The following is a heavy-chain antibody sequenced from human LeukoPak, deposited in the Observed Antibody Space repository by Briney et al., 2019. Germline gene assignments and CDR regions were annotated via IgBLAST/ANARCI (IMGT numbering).Heavy chain of an antibody. Sequence: GSLRLSCAASGFPFISYWMHWVRQAPGKGLVWVSRINSDGSSTSYADSVKGRFTISRDNAKNTLYLQMNSLRAEDTAVYYCAREGCSGGSCRFAYWGQGTLVTVSS. D-gene: IGHD2-15*01. CDR1: GFPFISYW. CDR3: AREGCSGGSCRFAY. V-gene: IGHV3-74*01. J-gene: IGHJ4*02. CDR2: INSDGSST.